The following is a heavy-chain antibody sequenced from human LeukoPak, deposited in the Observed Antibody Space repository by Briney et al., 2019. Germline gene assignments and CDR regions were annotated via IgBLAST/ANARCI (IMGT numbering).Heavy chain of an antibody. V-gene: IGHV3-30*18. J-gene: IGHJ4*02. D-gene: IGHD2-2*01. CDR3: AKGAEEDIVVVPTDY. Sequence: GGSLRLSCAASGFTVSSNYMSWVRQAPGMGLEWVAVISYDGSNKYYADSVKGRFTISRDNSKNTLYLQMNSLRAEDTAVYYCAKGAEEDIVVVPTDYWGQGTLVTVSS. CDR2: ISYDGSNK. CDR1: GFTVSSNY.